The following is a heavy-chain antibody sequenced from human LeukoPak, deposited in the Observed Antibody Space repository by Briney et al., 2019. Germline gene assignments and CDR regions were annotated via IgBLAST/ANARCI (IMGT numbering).Heavy chain of an antibody. D-gene: IGHD6-13*01. V-gene: IGHV3-7*01. CDR2: IKGEGRAQ. CDR3: ATSLDPAAGPY. Sequence: GGSLRLSCAAAGFSFSSNWMTWVSQAQGKGGEWGANIKGEGRAQFYVDSVKGRFAISRENDRKSMYLHMNSLRDEDTAVYYCATSLDPAAGPYWGQGTLVTVSS. CDR1: GFSFSSNW. J-gene: IGHJ4*02.